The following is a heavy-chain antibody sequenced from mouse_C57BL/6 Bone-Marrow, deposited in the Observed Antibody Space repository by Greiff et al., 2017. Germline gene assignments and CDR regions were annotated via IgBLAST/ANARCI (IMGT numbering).Heavy chain of an antibody. CDR1: GYTFTDYE. CDR2: IDPETGGT. V-gene: IGHV1-15*01. J-gene: IGHJ4*01. CDR3: TTYYSNFYYYAMDY. D-gene: IGHD2-5*01. Sequence: QVQLQQSGAELVRPGASVTLSCKASGYTFTDYEMHWVKQTPVHGLEWIGAIDPETGGTAYNQKFKGKAILTADKSSSTAYMELRSLTSEDSAVYYCTTYYSNFYYYAMDYWGQGTSGTVSS.